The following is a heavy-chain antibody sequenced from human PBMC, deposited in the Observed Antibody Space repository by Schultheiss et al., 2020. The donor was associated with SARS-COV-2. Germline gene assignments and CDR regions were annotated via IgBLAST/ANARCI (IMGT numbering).Heavy chain of an antibody. D-gene: IGHD1-26*01. CDR2: IYHSGST. CDR1: GGSFSGYY. CDR3: ARDASGSYPGSWFDP. V-gene: IGHV4-34*01. J-gene: IGHJ5*02. Sequence: SETLSLTCAVYGGSFSGYYWGWIRQPPGKGLEWIGSIYHSGSTYYNPSLKSRVTISVDTSKNQFSLKLSSVTAADTAVYYCARDASGSYPGSWFDPWGQGTLATVSS.